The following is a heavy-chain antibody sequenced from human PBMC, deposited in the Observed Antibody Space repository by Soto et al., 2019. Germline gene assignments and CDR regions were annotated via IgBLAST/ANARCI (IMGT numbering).Heavy chain of an antibody. V-gene: IGHV3-23*01. CDR1: GFTFSSYA. D-gene: IGHD3-22*01. J-gene: IGHJ4*02. CDR3: AKSPGMYYYDSSGYYDYDY. CDR2: ISGSGGST. Sequence: GGSLRLSCAASGFTFSSYAMSWVRQAPGKGLEWVSAISGSGGSTYYADSVKGRFTISRDNSKNTLYLQMNSLRAEDTAVYYCAKSPGMYYYDSSGYYDYDYWGQGTLVTVSS.